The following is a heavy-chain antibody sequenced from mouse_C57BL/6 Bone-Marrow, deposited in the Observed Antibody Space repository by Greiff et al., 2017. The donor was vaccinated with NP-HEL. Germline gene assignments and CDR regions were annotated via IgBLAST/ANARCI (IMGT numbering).Heavy chain of an antibody. V-gene: IGHV5-12*01. CDR2: ISNGGGST. Sequence: DVMLVESGGGLVQPGGSLKLSCAASGFTFSDYYMYWVRQTPEKRLEWVAYISNGGGSTYYPDTVKGRFTISRDNAKNTLYLQMSRLKSEDTAMYYCASQGDGYSLYWYFDVWGTGTTVTVSS. D-gene: IGHD2-3*01. J-gene: IGHJ1*03. CDR1: GFTFSDYY. CDR3: ASQGDGYSLYWYFDV.